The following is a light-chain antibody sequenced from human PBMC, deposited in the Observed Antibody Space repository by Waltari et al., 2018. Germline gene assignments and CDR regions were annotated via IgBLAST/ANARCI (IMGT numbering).Light chain of an antibody. Sequence: QSALTQPASVSGSPGQSITISCTGTSSDVGAYNYVSWYQQHPGKAPKGVIFEVSNRPSGVSNRFSGAKSGNTASLTISGLQAADEADYYCCSFTSINTVVFGGGTKLTVL. CDR2: EVS. CDR1: SSDVGAYNY. V-gene: IGLV2-14*01. J-gene: IGLJ2*01. CDR3: CSFTSINTVV.